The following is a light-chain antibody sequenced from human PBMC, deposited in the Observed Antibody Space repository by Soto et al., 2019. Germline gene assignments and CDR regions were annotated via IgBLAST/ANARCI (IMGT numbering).Light chain of an antibody. V-gene: IGLV1-40*01. CDR3: QSHGSSLSRV. J-gene: IGLJ2*01. CDR2: GNS. CDR1: SSNIGAGYD. Sequence: QSVLTQPPSVSGAPGQRVTISCTGSSSNIGAGYDVHWYQQLPGTAPKLLIYGNSNRPSGVPDRFSGSKSGTSASLAITGLQAEDEAEYYWQSHGSSLSRVFGGGTKLTVL.